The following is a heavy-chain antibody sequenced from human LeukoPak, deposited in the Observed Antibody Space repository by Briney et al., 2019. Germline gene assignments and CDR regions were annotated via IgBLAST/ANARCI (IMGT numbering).Heavy chain of an antibody. CDR2: VSYDGTNK. Sequence: PGGSLGLSCAASGFSFTNHAMHWVRQAPGKGLEWMALVSYDGTNKFYTDSVMGRFTVSRDNSKNILYLQMSSLRTEDTGVYYCASSPSSYFDYWGQGTLVTVSS. CDR3: ASSPSSYFDY. D-gene: IGHD6-19*01. CDR1: GFSFTNHA. J-gene: IGHJ4*02. V-gene: IGHV3-30-3*01.